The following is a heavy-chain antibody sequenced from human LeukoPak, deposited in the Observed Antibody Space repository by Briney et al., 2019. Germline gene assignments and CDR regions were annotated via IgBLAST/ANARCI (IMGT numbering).Heavy chain of an antibody. Sequence: GGSLTLSCEDSGSTFRSYEMNWVRQAPGKGLEWIAYLSSSGSAFSYADSVKGRFTIARDNAKNSVYLEMNSLRAEDTAVYYCASFEDENDYWGQGTLVTVSS. CDR1: GSTFRSYE. V-gene: IGHV3-48*03. CDR2: LSSSGSAF. CDR3: ASFEDENDY. J-gene: IGHJ4*02.